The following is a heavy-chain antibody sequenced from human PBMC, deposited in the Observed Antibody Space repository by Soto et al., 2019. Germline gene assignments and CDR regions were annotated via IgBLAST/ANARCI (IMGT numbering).Heavy chain of an antibody. Sequence: EVQLAESGGGLAQPGGSLRLSCAAYGFTLSGYAMDWVRQAPGKGLEYVSGISSNGVGTYYANSVQGRFTISRDKSKNTVSLQMGSLRPEDMAVYYCARRARPDFYYMDVWGKGTTVTVS. CDR2: ISSNGVGT. V-gene: IGHV3-64*01. D-gene: IGHD6-6*01. J-gene: IGHJ6*03. CDR3: ARRARPDFYYMDV. CDR1: GFTLSGYA.